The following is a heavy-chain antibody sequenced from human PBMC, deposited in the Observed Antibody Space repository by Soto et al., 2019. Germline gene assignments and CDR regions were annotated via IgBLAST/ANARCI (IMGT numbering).Heavy chain of an antibody. CDR2: IYHSGST. J-gene: IGHJ6*02. V-gene: IGHV4-34*01. CDR1: GGSFSGYY. CDR3: ATTYCSSTSCYPTYYYYGMDV. Sequence: PSETLSLTCAVYGGSFSGYYWSWIRQPPGKGLEWIGSIYHSGSTYYNPSLKSRVTISVDTSKNQFSLKLSSVTAADTAVYYCATTYCSSTSCYPTYYYYGMDVWGQGTTVTVSS. D-gene: IGHD2-2*01.